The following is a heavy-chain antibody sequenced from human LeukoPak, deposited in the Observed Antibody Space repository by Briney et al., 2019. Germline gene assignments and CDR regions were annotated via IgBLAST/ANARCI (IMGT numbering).Heavy chain of an antibody. CDR1: GGSFSGYY. Sequence: SETLSLTCAVYGGSFSGYYWSWIRQPPGKGLEWIGEINHSGSTNYNPSLKSRVTISVDTSKNQFSLKLSSVTAADTAVYYCARGIAAAGMFWFDPWGQGTLVTVSS. CDR2: INHSGST. J-gene: IGHJ5*02. CDR3: ARGIAAAGMFWFDP. V-gene: IGHV4-34*01. D-gene: IGHD6-13*01.